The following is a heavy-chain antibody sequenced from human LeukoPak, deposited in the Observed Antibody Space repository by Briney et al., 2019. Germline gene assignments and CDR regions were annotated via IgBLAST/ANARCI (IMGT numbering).Heavy chain of an antibody. CDR3: ARAAPGIQLWSYYYYYGMDV. Sequence: SETLSLTCAVYGGSFSGYYWSWIRQPPGKGLEWIGEINHSGSTNYNPSLKSRVTISVDTSKNQFSLKLSSVTAADTAVYYCARAAPGIQLWSYYYYYGMDVWGQGSTVTVYS. D-gene: IGHD5-18*01. V-gene: IGHV4-34*01. J-gene: IGHJ6*02. CDR1: GGSFSGYY. CDR2: INHSGST.